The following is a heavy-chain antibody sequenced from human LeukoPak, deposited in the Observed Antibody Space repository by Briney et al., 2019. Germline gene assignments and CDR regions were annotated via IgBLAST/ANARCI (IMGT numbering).Heavy chain of an antibody. CDR2: IYYSGST. V-gene: IGHV4-59*01. Sequence: PSETLSLTCTVSGGSISSYYWIWIRQPPGKGLEWIGYIYYSGSTNYNPSLKSRVTISVDTSKNQFSLKLSSVTAADTAVYYCARDRGSTSCYDYWGQGTLVTVSS. CDR3: ARDRGSTSCYDY. J-gene: IGHJ4*02. D-gene: IGHD2-2*01. CDR1: GGSISSYY.